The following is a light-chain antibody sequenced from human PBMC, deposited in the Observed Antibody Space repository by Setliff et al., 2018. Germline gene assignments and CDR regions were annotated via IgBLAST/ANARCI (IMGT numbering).Light chain of an antibody. Sequence: QSVLTQPASVSGSPGQSITISCTGTSSDVGSYNLVSWYQQHPGKAPKLMIYEVSKRPSGVSNRFSGSKSGSTASLTISGLQAEDEADYYCCSYAGSSSDVFGTGTKGTVL. CDR2: EVS. J-gene: IGLJ1*01. CDR1: SSDVGSYNL. CDR3: CSYAGSSSDV. V-gene: IGLV2-23*02.